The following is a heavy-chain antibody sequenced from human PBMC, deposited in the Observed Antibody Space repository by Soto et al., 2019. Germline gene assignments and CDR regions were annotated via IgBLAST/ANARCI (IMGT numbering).Heavy chain of an antibody. V-gene: IGHV3-21*01. J-gene: IGHJ4*02. CDR2: ISSSSSYI. CDR3: ARLVATKYYFDY. CDR1: GFTFSSYS. Sequence: PGGSLRLSCAASGFTFSSYSMNWVRQAPGKGLEWVSSISSSSSYIYYADSVKGRFTISRDNAKNSLYLQMNSLRAEDTAVYYCARLVATKYYFDYWGQGTLVTVSS. D-gene: IGHD5-12*01.